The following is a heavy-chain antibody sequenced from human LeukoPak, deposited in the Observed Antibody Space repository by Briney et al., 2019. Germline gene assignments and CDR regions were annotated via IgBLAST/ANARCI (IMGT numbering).Heavy chain of an antibody. J-gene: IGHJ4*02. CDR3: ARSRVDLQSFAWGYFDS. V-gene: IGHV4-4*02. CDR1: GDSINSSNW. D-gene: IGHD3-9*01. CDR2: IYHSGNT. Sequence: PSETLSLTCAVSGDSINSSNWWNWVRQPPGQGLEWIAEIYHSGNTNYNPSLKSRVTISVDTSKNHFSLRLTSVTAADTAVYYCARSRVDLQSFAWGYFDSWGQGTLVTVSS.